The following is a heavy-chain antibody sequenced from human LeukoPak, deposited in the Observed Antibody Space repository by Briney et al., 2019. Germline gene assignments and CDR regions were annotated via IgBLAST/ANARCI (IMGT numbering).Heavy chain of an antibody. CDR2: ISYDGSNK. V-gene: IGHV3-30*03. D-gene: IGHD1-26*01. CDR1: GFTFSSYG. CDR3: AREGSGSYYAWFDP. Sequence: PGGSLRPSCSASGFTFSSYGMHWVRQAPGRGLEWVAVISYDGSNKYYADSVKGRFTISRGNSKNTLYLQMNSLRAEDTAVYYCAREGSGSYYAWFDPWGQGTLVTVSS. J-gene: IGHJ5*02.